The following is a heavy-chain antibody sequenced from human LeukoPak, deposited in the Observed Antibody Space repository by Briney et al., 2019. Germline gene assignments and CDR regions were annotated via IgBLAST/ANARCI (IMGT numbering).Heavy chain of an antibody. CDR3: ARQGGGYSYGLYYYGMDV. J-gene: IGHJ6*02. D-gene: IGHD5-18*01. CDR2: IYYSGST. CDR1: GGSISSYY. V-gene: IGHV4-59*08. Sequence: PSETLSLTCTVSGGSISSYYWSWIRQPPGKGLEWIGYIYYSGSTNYNPSLKSRVTISVDTSKNQFSLKLSSVTAADTAVYYCARQGGGYSYGLYYYGMDVWGQGTTVTVSS.